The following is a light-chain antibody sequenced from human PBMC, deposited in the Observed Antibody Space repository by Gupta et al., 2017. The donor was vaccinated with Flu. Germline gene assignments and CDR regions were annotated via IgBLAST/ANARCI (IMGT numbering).Light chain of an antibody. V-gene: IGKV3-15*01. CDR3: QQYKNWPPWT. J-gene: IGKJ1*01. Sequence: EIVMTQSPATLSVYPGERATLSCRASQSVISNFAWYQQKPGQAPRLLIFGDSTSGNGSPARFSGSGCGTELTFTISSQQSEDVAVYYCQQYKNWPPWTFGQGTKVEIK. CDR1: QSVISN. CDR2: GDS.